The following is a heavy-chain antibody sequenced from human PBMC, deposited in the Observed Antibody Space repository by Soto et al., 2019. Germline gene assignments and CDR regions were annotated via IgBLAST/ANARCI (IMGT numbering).Heavy chain of an antibody. V-gene: IGHV4-39*01. D-gene: IGHD3-10*01. J-gene: IGHJ4*02. Sequence: QLQLQESGPGLVKPSETLSLTCTVSGGSISSSAYYWGWIRQPPGKGLEWIGNIFYTGSTYYNPSLKSRVIISVDTSKNQFSLKLSSVTAADTAVYYCARISNYYGSGSPRYDFDYWGQGTLVTVSS. CDR1: GGSISSSAYY. CDR3: ARISNYYGSGSPRYDFDY. CDR2: IFYTGST.